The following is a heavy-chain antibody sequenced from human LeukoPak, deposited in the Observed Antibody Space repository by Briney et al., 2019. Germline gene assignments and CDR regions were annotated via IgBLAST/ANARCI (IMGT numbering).Heavy chain of an antibody. CDR2: IYYSGST. Sequence: KPSETLSLTCTVSGGSVSSGSYYWSWIRQPPGKGLEWIGYIYYSGSTNYNPSLKSRVTISVDTSKNQFSLKLSSVTAADTAVYYCARVYRGSTRGTRFDYWGQGTLVTVSS. D-gene: IGHD3-16*01. J-gene: IGHJ4*02. CDR1: GGSVSSGSYY. V-gene: IGHV4-61*01. CDR3: ARVYRGSTRGTRFDY.